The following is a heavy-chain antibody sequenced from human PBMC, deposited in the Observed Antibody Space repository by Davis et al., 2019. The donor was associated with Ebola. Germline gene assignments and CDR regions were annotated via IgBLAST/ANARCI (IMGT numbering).Heavy chain of an antibody. CDR3: AKGSGGGCYSGLDF. V-gene: IGHV3-23*01. J-gene: IGHJ4*02. CDR2: ISGSGDDT. D-gene: IGHD2-15*01. Sequence: GESLKISCAASGFTFRSFAMNWVRQAPGKGLEWVSSISGSGDDTYYAGSVKGRFTISRDNSRNTLYLQMNSLRAEDTAVYYCAKGSGGGCYSGLDFWGQGTLVTVSS. CDR1: GFTFRSFA.